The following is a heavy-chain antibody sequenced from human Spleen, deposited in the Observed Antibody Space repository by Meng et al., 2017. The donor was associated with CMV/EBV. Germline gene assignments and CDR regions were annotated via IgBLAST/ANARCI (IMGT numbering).Heavy chain of an antibody. CDR3: AKIGPRPDIVVVPAAANYFDY. J-gene: IGHJ4*02. Sequence: ETLSLTCAASGFTFSSYAMSWVRQAPGKGLEWVSAISGSGGSTYYADSVKGRFTISRDNSKNTLYLQMNSLRAEDTAVYYCAKIGPRPDIVVVPAAANYFDYWGQGTLVTVSS. CDR1: GFTFSSYA. D-gene: IGHD2-2*01. V-gene: IGHV3-23*01. CDR2: ISGSGGST.